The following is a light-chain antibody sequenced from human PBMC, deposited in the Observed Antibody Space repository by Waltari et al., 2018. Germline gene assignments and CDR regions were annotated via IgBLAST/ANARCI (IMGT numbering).Light chain of an antibody. CDR2: STH. V-gene: IGLV1-44*01. CDR3: AAWDDSLSVYV. CDR1: TSNIGGTS. Sequence: LTQPPSASATPGQRVTISCSGSTSNIGGTSVHWYQQLPGTAPKLLMFSTHQRPSGVPDRFSGSKSGTSASLAISELHSDDEGDYYCAAWDDSLSVYVFGSGTTVTVL. J-gene: IGLJ6*01.